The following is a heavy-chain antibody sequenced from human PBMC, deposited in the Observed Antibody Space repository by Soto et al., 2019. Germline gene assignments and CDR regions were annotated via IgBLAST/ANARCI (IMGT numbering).Heavy chain of an antibody. D-gene: IGHD6-6*01. CDR1: GFTFSSYG. CDR2: ISYDGSNK. Sequence: QVPLVESGGGVVQPGRSLRLSCAASGFTFSSYGMHWVRQAPGKGLEWVAVISYDGSNKYYADSVKGRFTISRDNSKNTLYLQMNSLRAEDTAVYYCAKSSIAARRSYYGMDVWGQGTTVTVSS. V-gene: IGHV3-30*18. J-gene: IGHJ6*02. CDR3: AKSSIAARRSYYGMDV.